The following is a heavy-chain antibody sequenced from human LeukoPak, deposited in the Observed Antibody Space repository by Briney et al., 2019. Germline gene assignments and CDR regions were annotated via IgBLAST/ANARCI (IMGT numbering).Heavy chain of an antibody. D-gene: IGHD2-8*01. V-gene: IGHV1-18*01. CDR1: GYTFTSYG. CDR3: ARVGVGYCTNGVCPDY. Sequence: ASVKVSCKASGYTFTSYGISWVRQAPGQGLEWMGWISAYNGNTNYAQTLQGRVTMTTDTSTSTAYMELRSLRSDDTAVYYCARVGVGYCTNGVCPDYWGQGTLVTVSS. CDR2: ISAYNGNT. J-gene: IGHJ4*02.